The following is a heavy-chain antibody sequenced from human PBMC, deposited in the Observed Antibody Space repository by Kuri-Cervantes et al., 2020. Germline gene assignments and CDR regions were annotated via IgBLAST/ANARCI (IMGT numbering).Heavy chain of an antibody. Sequence: SLKISCAASGFTFDDYAMHWVRQAPGKGLEWVSAISGSGGSTYYADSVKGRFTISRDNAKNSLYLQMNSLRAEDTALYYCAKAAYYYYMDVWGKGTTVTVSS. J-gene: IGHJ6*03. CDR1: GFTFDDYA. CDR3: AKAAYYYYMDV. CDR2: ISGSGGST. V-gene: IGHV3-9*01. D-gene: IGHD2-15*01.